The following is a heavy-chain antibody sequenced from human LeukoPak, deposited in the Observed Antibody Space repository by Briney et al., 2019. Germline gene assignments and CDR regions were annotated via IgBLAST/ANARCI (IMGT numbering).Heavy chain of an antibody. CDR1: GFTFSTCW. J-gene: IGHJ4*02. D-gene: IGHD6-19*01. CDR2: IKQDGSDK. V-gene: IGHV3-7*01. Sequence: GGSLRPSCAASGFTFSTCWMTWVRQVPGKGLEWVANIKQDGSDKYYVDSVKGRFTISRDNTKSSLYLLMNNLRAEDTAVYYCARGNGWFPDYWGQGTLVTVSS. CDR3: ARGNGWFPDY.